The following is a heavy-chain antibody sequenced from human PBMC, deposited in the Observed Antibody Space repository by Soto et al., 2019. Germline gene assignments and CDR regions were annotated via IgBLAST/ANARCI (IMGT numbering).Heavy chain of an antibody. Sequence: QVQLVESGGGVVQPGASLRVSCVGLGFTFRSYVIHWVRQAPGKGLEWVALTSYDGSDKYYGDSVRGRFTISRDNSRNTVDLQMDSLRLEDTALYYCARWGTTGGLDVWGQGTLVSVSS. CDR3: ARWGTTGGLDV. V-gene: IGHV3-30*19. CDR2: TSYDGSDK. J-gene: IGHJ1*01. CDR1: GFTFRSYV. D-gene: IGHD3-16*01.